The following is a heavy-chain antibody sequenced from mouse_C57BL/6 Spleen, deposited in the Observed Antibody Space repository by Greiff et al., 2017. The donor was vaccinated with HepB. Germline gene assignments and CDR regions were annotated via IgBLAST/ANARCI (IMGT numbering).Heavy chain of an antibody. V-gene: IGHV1-76*01. CDR1: GYTFTDYY. CDR3: ARHYYGSSRYYFDY. Sequence: QVQLQQSGAELVRPGASVKLSCKASGYTFTDYYINWVKQRPGQGLEWIARIYPGSGNTYYNEKFKGKATLTAEKSSSTAYMQLSSLTSEDSAVYFCARHYYGSSRYYFDYWGQGTTLTVSS. D-gene: IGHD1-1*01. J-gene: IGHJ2*01. CDR2: IYPGSGNT.